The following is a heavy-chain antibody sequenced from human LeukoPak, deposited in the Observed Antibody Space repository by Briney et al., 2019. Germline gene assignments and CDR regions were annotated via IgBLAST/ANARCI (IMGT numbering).Heavy chain of an antibody. CDR1: DDSISVYY. CDR2: FHNSGTS. V-gene: IGHV4-59*01. J-gene: IGHJ4*02. D-gene: IGHD3-16*01. Sequence: SQTLSLTCTVSDDSISVYYRGWIRQPPGKGLEWIGYFHNSGTSTYNPSLKSRVTISADTSKNQFSLKLNSLTTADTAVYYCTRGAGWLIDYWGQGILVTVSS. CDR3: TRGAGWLIDY.